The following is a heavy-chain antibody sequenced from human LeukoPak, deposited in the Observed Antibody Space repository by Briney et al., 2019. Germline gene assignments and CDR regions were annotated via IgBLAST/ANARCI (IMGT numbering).Heavy chain of an antibody. CDR3: ARPSSGWYGG. J-gene: IGHJ4*02. CDR2: ISTDGSST. CDR1: GFSFSSYW. Sequence: GGSLRLSCAASGFSFSSYWMHWVRQAPGKGLVWVSRISTDGSSTTYADSVRGRFTISRDNPKNTLYLQMDSLRAEDTAVYYCARPSSGWYGGWGQGTLVTVSS. V-gene: IGHV3-74*01. D-gene: IGHD6-19*01.